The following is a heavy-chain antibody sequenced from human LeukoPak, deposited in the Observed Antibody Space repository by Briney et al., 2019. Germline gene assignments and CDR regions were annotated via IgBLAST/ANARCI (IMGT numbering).Heavy chain of an antibody. CDR2: IYTSGST. V-gene: IGHV4-61*02. Sequence: KGLEWIGRIYTSGSTNYNPSLKSRVTISVDTSKNQFSLKLSSVTAADTAVYYCARDGGWFDPWGQGTLVTVSS. D-gene: IGHD3-16*01. CDR3: ARDGGWFDP. J-gene: IGHJ5*02.